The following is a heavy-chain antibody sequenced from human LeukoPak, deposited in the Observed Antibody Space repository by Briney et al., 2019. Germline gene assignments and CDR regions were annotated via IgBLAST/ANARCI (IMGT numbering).Heavy chain of an antibody. Sequence: SQTLSLTCTVSGGSIRSGDYYWDWLRQPPGKGLELIVCIFFSGTTYYSPSLKSRLSLSVHTSRNQFSLKLSSVTAADTAVYYCARGEIYPLWVWGQGTLVTVSS. CDR1: GGSIRSGDYY. V-gene: IGHV4-30-4*01. D-gene: IGHD3-16*01. CDR3: ARGEIYPLWV. J-gene: IGHJ4*02. CDR2: IFFSGTT.